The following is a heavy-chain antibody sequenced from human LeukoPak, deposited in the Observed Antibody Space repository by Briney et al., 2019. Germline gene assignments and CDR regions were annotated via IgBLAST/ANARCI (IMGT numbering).Heavy chain of an antibody. CDR1: GGSISSGDYY. V-gene: IGHV4-30-4*01. D-gene: IGHD3-22*01. J-gene: IGHJ3*02. CDR2: IYHRGST. CDR3: VRYMIVVVRNAFDI. Sequence: PSQTLSLTCTVSGGSISSGDYYWSWIRQPPGKGLEWIGYIYHRGSTYYNPSLKSRVSISVDTSKNQFSLKLSSVTAADTAVYYCVRYMIVVVRNAFDIWGQGTMVTVSS.